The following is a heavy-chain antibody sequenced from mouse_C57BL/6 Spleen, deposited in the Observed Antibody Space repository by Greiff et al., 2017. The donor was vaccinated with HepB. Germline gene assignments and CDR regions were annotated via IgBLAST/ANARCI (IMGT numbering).Heavy chain of an antibody. J-gene: IGHJ1*03. Sequence: DVKLQESGGGLVKPGGSLKLSCAASGFTFSDYGMHWVRQAPEKGLEWVAYISSGSSTIYYADTVKGRFTISRDNAKNTLFLQRTSLRSEDTAMYYCARGYDYDGYFDVWGTGTTVTVSS. CDR1: GFTFSDYG. V-gene: IGHV5-17*01. CDR3: ARGYDYDGYFDV. D-gene: IGHD2-4*01. CDR2: ISSGSSTI.